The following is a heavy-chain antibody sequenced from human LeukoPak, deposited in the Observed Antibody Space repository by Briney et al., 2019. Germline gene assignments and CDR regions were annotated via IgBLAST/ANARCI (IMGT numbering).Heavy chain of an antibody. D-gene: IGHD3-16*01. V-gene: IGHV3-23*01. CDR2: TRGNGET. J-gene: IGHJ4*02. CDR3: ARASWVSSTDAVR. Sequence: GGSLRLSCAASGLSFSSFAMSWVRQGPARGLEWVSSTRGNGETFYADSVKGRFTLYSDSSRNTVYFQLNNLRVEDTAIYYCARASWVSSTDAVRWGQGTLVTVSS. CDR1: GLSFSSFA.